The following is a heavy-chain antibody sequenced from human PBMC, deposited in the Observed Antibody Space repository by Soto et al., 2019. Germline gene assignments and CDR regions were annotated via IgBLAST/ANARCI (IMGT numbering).Heavy chain of an antibody. D-gene: IGHD5-18*01. J-gene: IGHJ4*02. CDR1: GFTFSSYA. V-gene: IGHV3-30-3*01. CDR3: ARERPGKTPIKRGYGSLDY. Sequence: QVQLVESGGGVVQPGRSLRISCAASGFTFSSYAMHWVRQAPGKGLEWVAVISFDGSNKYYADSVKGRFTISRDNSKNTLYLQMNSLRAEDTAVYYCARERPGKTPIKRGYGSLDYWGQGTLVTVSS. CDR2: ISFDGSNK.